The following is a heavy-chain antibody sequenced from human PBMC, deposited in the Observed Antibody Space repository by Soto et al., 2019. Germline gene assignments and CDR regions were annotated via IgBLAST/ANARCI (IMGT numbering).Heavy chain of an antibody. D-gene: IGHD3-16*01. CDR1: DGSVNTGNYY. Sequence: QVQLQESGPGLVKPSETLSLTCSVSDGSVNTGNYYWSWIRQPPGKGLEWIGHIYYIGTTNYNPSLKSRVTISVDTSKNQFSLKVTSVTAADTPVYFCAREEKQLSRYGGDFDYWGQGILVTVSS. CDR3: AREEKQLSRYGGDFDY. CDR2: IYYIGTT. J-gene: IGHJ4*02. V-gene: IGHV4-61*01.